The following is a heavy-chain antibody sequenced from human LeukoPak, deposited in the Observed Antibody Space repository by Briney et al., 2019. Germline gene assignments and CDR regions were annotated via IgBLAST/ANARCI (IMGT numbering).Heavy chain of an antibody. CDR1: GGSISSNNW. V-gene: IGHV4-4*02. CDR2: IYDSGST. CDR3: KKKNYSNGCYTD. D-gene: IGHD6-19*01. Sequence: SGTLSLTCAVPGGSISSNNWWSWFRHPPGKGLEWIGEIYDSGSTNYNPSLKSRVTISVDKSTNKFSLKLSSVTAAGTAVYYLKKKNYSNGCYTDWGQGTLVTVSS. J-gene: IGHJ4*02.